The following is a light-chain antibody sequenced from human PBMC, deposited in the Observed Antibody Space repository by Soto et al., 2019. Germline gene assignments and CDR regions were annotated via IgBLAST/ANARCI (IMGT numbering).Light chain of an antibody. J-gene: IGLJ3*02. V-gene: IGLV8-61*01. Sequence: QTVVTQEPSFSVSPGGTVTLTCGLSSGSVSTSYYPSWYQQTPGQAPRTLIYSTNTRSSGVPDRFSGSILGNKAALTIAGAQADDESDYYCVLYMGSGISVFGEGTKLTVL. CDR3: VLYMGSGISV. CDR1: SGSVSTSYY. CDR2: STN.